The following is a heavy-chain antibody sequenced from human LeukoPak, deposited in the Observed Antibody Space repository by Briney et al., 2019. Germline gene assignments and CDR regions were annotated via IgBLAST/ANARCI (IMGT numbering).Heavy chain of an antibody. CDR3: ARDQATTYYYYGMDV. CDR1: GGSISSGAYY. V-gene: IGHV4-30-4*01. Sequence: SQTLSLTCTVSGGSISSGAYYWSWIRQPPGKGLEWIGYIYYSGSTYYNPSLKSRVTISVDTSKNQFSLKLSSVTAADTAVYYCARDQATTYYYYGMDVWGQGTTVTVSS. D-gene: IGHD1-14*01. CDR2: IYYSGST. J-gene: IGHJ6*02.